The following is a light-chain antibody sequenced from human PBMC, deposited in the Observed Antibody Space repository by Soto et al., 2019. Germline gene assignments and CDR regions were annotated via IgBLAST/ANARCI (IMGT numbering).Light chain of an antibody. CDR2: GAS. J-gene: IGKJ1*01. CDR3: QQYSDSPPT. Sequence: IVLTQSPCTLSLSPGDRATLSCRASQRVSARYLAWYHQKPGQAPRLLILGASDRATGIPDRFSGSGSGTDFTLTIDRLEPEDFAMYYCQQYSDSPPTFGQGTKVDIK. CDR1: QRVSARY. V-gene: IGKV3-20*01.